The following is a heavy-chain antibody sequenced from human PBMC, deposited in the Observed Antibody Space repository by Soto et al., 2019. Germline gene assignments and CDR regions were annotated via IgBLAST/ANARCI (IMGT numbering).Heavy chain of an antibody. Sequence: QPGGSLRLSCAASGFTFSSYAMSWVRQAPGKGLEWVSAISGSGGSTYYADSVKGRFTISRDNSKNTLYLQMNSLRAEDTAVYYCAKESAYYYDSSGYYHPLRWLIEYFQHWGQGALVTVSS. V-gene: IGHV3-23*01. CDR1: GFTFSSYA. J-gene: IGHJ1*01. CDR3: AKESAYYYDSSGYYHPLRWLIEYFQH. CDR2: ISGSGGST. D-gene: IGHD3-22*01.